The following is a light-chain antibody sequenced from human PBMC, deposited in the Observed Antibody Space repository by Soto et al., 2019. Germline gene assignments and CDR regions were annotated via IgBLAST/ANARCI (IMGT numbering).Light chain of an antibody. J-gene: IGKJ2*01. CDR3: QQYGSSPLYT. Sequence: EIVLTQAPGTLSLSPGERATLSCRASQSVSCSYLAWYQQKPGQAPRLLIYCASSRATGIPDRFSGSGSGTDFTLTISRLEPEDLAVYYCQQYGSSPLYTFGQGTKLEIK. CDR2: CAS. CDR1: QSVSCSY. V-gene: IGKV3-20*01.